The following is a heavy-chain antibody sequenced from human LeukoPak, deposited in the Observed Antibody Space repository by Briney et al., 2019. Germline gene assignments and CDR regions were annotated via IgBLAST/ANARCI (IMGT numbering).Heavy chain of an antibody. CDR1: GGTFSSYT. D-gene: IGHD3-10*01. CDR2: IIPVIGTA. Sequence: SVKVSCKASGGTFSSYTINWVRQAPGQGLEWMGGIIPVIGTANYAQKFQGRVTITTDESTSTAYMELSSLRYEDTAVYYCAREWSRSGSRDLEYFHHWGLGTLVTVSS. V-gene: IGHV1-69*16. J-gene: IGHJ1*01. CDR3: AREWSRSGSRDLEYFHH.